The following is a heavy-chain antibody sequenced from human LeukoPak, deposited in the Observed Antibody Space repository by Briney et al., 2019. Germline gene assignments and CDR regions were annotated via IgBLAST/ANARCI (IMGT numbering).Heavy chain of an antibody. D-gene: IGHD5-12*01. J-gene: IGHJ4*02. CDR3: AKENIVATTLLPAYFDY. Sequence: PGGSLRLSCAASGFTFDDYAMHWVRQAPGKGLEWVSGISWNSGSIGYADSVKGRFTISRDNAKNSLYLQMNSLRAEDTALYYCAKENIVATTLLPAYFDYWGQGTLVTVSS. V-gene: IGHV3-9*01. CDR1: GFTFDDYA. CDR2: ISWNSGSI.